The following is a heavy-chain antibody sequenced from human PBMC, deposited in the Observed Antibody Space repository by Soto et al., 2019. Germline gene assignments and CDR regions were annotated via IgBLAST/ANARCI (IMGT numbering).Heavy chain of an antibody. Sequence: EVQLVESGGGLVQPGGSLRLSCAASGFTFSSYWMHWVRQAPGKGLVWVSRINSDGSSTSYADSVKGRFTISRDNAKKTLYLQMNSLRAEDTAVYYCAREPPYGSGTRLDVWGQGTTVTVSS. CDR1: GFTFSSYW. D-gene: IGHD3-10*01. V-gene: IGHV3-74*01. J-gene: IGHJ6*02. CDR3: AREPPYGSGTRLDV. CDR2: INSDGSST.